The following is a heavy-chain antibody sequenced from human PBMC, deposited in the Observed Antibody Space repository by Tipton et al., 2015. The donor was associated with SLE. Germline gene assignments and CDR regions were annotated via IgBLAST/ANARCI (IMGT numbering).Heavy chain of an antibody. J-gene: IGHJ3*02. V-gene: IGHV4-39*01. CDR1: GGSISSSSYY. D-gene: IGHD2-15*01. CDR2: IYYSGST. CDR3: ARQGVGYCSGGSCYPDAFDI. Sequence: TLSLTCTVSGGSISSSSYYWGWIRQPPGKGLEWIGSIYYSGSTYYNPSLKSRVTISVDTSKKQFSLKLSSVTAADTAVYYCARQGVGYCSGGSCYPDAFDIWGQGTMVTVSS.